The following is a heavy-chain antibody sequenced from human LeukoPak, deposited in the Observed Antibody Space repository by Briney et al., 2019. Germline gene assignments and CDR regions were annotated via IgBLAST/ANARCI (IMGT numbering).Heavy chain of an antibody. D-gene: IGHD6-19*01. V-gene: IGHV3-21*01. CDR2: ISSSGSYI. CDR1: GFTFNNYA. CDR3: ARRSIAVAAPFDY. J-gene: IGHJ4*02. Sequence: GGSLRLSCAASGFTFNNYAMIWVRQAPGKGLEWVSSISSSGSYIYYADSVKGRFTISRDNAKNSLYLQMNSLRAEDTAIYYCARRSIAVAAPFDYWGQGTLVTVSS.